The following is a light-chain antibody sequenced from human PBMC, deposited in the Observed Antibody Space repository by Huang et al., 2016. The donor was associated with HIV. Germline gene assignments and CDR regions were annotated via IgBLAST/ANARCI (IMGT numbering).Light chain of an antibody. CDR2: DAS. V-gene: IGKV3-11*01. J-gene: IGKJ5*01. CDR3: QQRSNWPPIT. CDR1: QSVIRY. Sequence: EIVLTQSPTTLSLSPGERATLSCRASQSVIRYLAWYQQKPGEDPRLLIYDASNRATGSPARLSGSGSGTDYTLTISSLEPEDFAVYYCQQRSNWPPITFGQGTRLEIK.